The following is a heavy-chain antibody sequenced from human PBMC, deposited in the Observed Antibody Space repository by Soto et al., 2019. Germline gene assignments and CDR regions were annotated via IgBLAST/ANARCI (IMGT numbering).Heavy chain of an antibody. Sequence: ASVKVSFKASGYTFTSYYMHWVRQAPGQGLEWMGIINPSGGSTSYAQKFQGRVTMTRDTSTSTVYMELSSLRSEDTALYYCARDISTTYYYDSSGYTPNIMYGMEVWGQGTTVTVSS. CDR2: INPSGGST. J-gene: IGHJ6*02. CDR1: GYTFTSYY. CDR3: ARDISTTYYYDSSGYTPNIMYGMEV. V-gene: IGHV1-46*01. D-gene: IGHD3-22*01.